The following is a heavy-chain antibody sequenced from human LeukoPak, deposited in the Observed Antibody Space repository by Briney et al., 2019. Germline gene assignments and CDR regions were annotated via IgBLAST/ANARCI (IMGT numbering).Heavy chain of an antibody. Sequence: SGGSLRLSCAASGFTFSNAWMSWVRQAPGKGLEWVGRIKSKTDGGTTDYAAPVKGRFTIPRDDSKNTLYLQMNSLKTEDTAVYYCTTRYYYGSGPYYFDYWGQGTLVTVSS. CDR1: GFTFSNAW. CDR3: TTRYYYGSGPYYFDY. D-gene: IGHD3-10*01. J-gene: IGHJ4*02. V-gene: IGHV3-15*01. CDR2: IKSKTDGGTT.